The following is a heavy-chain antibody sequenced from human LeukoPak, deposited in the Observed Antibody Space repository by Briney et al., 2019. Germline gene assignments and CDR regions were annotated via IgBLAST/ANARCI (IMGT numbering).Heavy chain of an antibody. Sequence: KTSETLSLTCAVYGGSFSGYYWIWIRQPPGKGLEWIGEINHSGSTNYNPSLESRVSISVDTSKNQFSLKLTSVTAADTAVYYCLYSSRGYYYGMDVWGQGATVTVSS. V-gene: IGHV4-34*01. D-gene: IGHD6-13*01. CDR1: GGSFSGYY. J-gene: IGHJ6*02. CDR2: INHSGST. CDR3: LYSSRGYYYGMDV.